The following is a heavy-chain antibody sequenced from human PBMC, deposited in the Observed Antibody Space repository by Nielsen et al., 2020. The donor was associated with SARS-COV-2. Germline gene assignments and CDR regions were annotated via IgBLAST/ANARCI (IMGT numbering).Heavy chain of an antibody. CDR3: TKGAQLGDY. CDR1: GFTINKFG. J-gene: IGHJ4*02. CDR2: ISYDGSVK. Sequence: GGSLRPSCEASGFTINKFGMHWVRQVPGKGLEWVTFISYDGSVKYYANSVKGRFTISTDTSKNTLYLQMNSLRPEDTAVYYCTKGAQLGDYWGQGTLVTVS. V-gene: IGHV3-30*18. D-gene: IGHD6-13*01.